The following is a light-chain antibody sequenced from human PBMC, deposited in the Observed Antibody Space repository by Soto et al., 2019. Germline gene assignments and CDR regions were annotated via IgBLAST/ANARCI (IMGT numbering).Light chain of an antibody. CDR1: QSVGST. Sequence: EILMTQSPATLSVSPGERVILSCRASQSVGSTLAWYQQKPGQAPRLLIRGASTRATGVPDGFSCIGSGTEFTLAISSLQSEDFAVYYCQQYSTSLTFGGGTTLEIK. V-gene: IGKV3-15*01. J-gene: IGKJ4*02. CDR2: GAS. CDR3: QQYSTSLT.